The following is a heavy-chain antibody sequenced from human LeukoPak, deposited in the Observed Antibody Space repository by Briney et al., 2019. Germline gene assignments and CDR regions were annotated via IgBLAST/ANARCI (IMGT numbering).Heavy chain of an antibody. J-gene: IGHJ4*02. CDR1: GFTLKSAW. D-gene: IGHD6-19*01. CDR3: ATGTEQQWLSLDY. CDR2: IRSKTDGGTT. Sequence: PGGSLRLSCVASGFTLKSAWMSWVRQAPGKGLEWVGRIRSKTDGGTTDYAAPVKGRFTISRDDSKNTLYLQMNSLKTEDTAVYFCATGTEQQWLSLDYWGQGTLVTVSS. V-gene: IGHV3-15*01.